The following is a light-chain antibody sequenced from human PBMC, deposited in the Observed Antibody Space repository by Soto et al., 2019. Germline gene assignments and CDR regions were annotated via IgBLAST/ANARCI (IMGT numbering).Light chain of an antibody. CDR1: QSVDSY. CDR2: DAS. CDR3: QHRRSWPLA. Sequence: EIVLTQSPATLSLSPGERATLSCRASQSVDSYLAWYQQKPGQAPRLLIYDASSGATGIPARFSGSGSGTDFTLTISSLESEDFAVYYCQHRRSWPLAFGGGTKVEIK. J-gene: IGKJ4*01. V-gene: IGKV3-11*01.